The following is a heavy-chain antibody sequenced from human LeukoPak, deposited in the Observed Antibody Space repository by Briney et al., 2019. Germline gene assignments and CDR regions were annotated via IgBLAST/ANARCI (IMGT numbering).Heavy chain of an antibody. CDR3: ATVRDPADYAFDF. J-gene: IGHJ4*02. V-gene: IGHV3-15*01. D-gene: IGHD4-17*01. Sequence: GGSLRLSCAASGFTFTNAWMIWVGQAPGKGLEWVGRIKSKGSGGSTDYAAPVKVRFTISRDDSKNSLYLQMNSLKTEDTAVYYCATVRDPADYAFDFWGQGTLVTVSS. CDR2: IKSKGSGGST. CDR1: GFTFTNAW.